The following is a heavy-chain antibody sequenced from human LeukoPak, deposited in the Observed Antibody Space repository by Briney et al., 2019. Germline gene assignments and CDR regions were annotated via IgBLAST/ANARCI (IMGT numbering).Heavy chain of an antibody. CDR1: GFTFSSYG. CDR3: AKGLHYDILTGPTDYYYGMDV. V-gene: IGHV3-30*18. D-gene: IGHD3-9*01. CDR2: ISYDGSNK. J-gene: IGHJ6*02. Sequence: PGGSLRLSCAASGFTFSSYGMHWVRQAPGKGLEWVAVISYDGSNKYYADSVKGRFTISRDNSKNTLYLQMNSLRAEDTAVYYCAKGLHYDILTGPTDYYYGMDVWGQGTTVTVSS.